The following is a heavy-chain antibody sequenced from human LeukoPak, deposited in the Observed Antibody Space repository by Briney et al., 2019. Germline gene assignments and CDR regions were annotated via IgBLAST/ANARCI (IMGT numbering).Heavy chain of an antibody. Sequence: GGSLRLSCAASGFTFDDYAMHWVRQAPGKGLEWVSGISWNSGSIGYADSVKGRFTISRDNAKNSLYLQMNSLRAEDTAVYYCARDFAGATTSPAFDIWGQGTMVTVSS. D-gene: IGHD1-26*01. CDR2: ISWNSGSI. CDR3: ARDFAGATTSPAFDI. CDR1: GFTFDDYA. V-gene: IGHV3-9*01. J-gene: IGHJ3*02.